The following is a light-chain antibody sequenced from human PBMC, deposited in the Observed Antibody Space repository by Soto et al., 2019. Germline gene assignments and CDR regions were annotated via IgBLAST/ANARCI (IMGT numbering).Light chain of an antibody. J-gene: IGKJ2*01. Sequence: EIVKTQSPGTLSVSPGGRVTFSCRASQRISSNLVWYQQKPGQAPRLLIYGASTRATGIPVRFSGSGSETEFTLTISSLHSEDSALYYCQQCNKWPPSFGQGTKLEIK. CDR2: GAS. CDR1: QRISSN. CDR3: QQCNKWPPS. V-gene: IGKV3-15*01.